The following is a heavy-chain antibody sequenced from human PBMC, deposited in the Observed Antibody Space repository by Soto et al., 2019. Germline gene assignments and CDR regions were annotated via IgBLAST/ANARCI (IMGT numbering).Heavy chain of an antibody. J-gene: IGHJ4*02. V-gene: IGHV1-24*01. CDR1: GYTLTELS. Sequence: ASVKVSCKVSGYTLTELSMHWVRQAPGKGLEWMGGFDPEDGETIYAQKLQGRVTMTEDTSTGTAYMELRSLRSDDTAVYYCARVVSQLLWFGELKDYWGQGTLVTVSS. CDR2: FDPEDGET. D-gene: IGHD3-10*01. CDR3: ARVVSQLLWFGELKDY.